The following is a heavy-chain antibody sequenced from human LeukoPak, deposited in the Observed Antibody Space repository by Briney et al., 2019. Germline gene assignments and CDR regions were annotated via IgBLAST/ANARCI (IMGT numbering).Heavy chain of an antibody. D-gene: IGHD2-2*01. Sequence: GGSLRLSCAASGFTVSINYMSWARQAPGKGLEWVSVIYSGGNTYYADSVKGRFTISRDNSKNTVYLQMNSLRAEDTAVYYCARGETSSYDYWGQGTLVTVSS. V-gene: IGHV3-53*01. CDR3: ARGETSSYDY. J-gene: IGHJ4*02. CDR2: IYSGGNT. CDR1: GFTVSINY.